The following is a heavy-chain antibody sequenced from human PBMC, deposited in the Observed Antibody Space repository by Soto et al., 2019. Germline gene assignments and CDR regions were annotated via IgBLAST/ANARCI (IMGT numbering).Heavy chain of an antibody. CDR3: ARPASGGSRDAFDV. D-gene: IGHD2-15*01. V-gene: IGHV5-10-1*01. J-gene: IGHJ3*01. CDR1: GYKFTTFW. Sequence: GESLKISCKASGYKFTTFWLNWVRQTPGKGLEWLGRIDPTDSFTNYSPPFEGHVTISVDRSISTAYLQWNSLQVSDTAIYYCARPASGGSRDAFDVWGQGTTVTVSS. CDR2: IDPTDSFT.